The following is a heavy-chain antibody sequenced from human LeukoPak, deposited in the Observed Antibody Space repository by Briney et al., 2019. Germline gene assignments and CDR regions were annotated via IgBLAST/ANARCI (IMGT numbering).Heavy chain of an antibody. V-gene: IGHV3-64*01. CDR3: ARRVGYYGSGNYFYYMDV. CDR1: GFIFSSYA. D-gene: IGHD3-10*01. CDR2: ISSNGGST. J-gene: IGHJ6*03. Sequence: PGGSLRLSCTTSGFIFSSYAMHWVRQAPGMGLEHVSAISSNGGSTNYANFVKGRFTISRDNSKNTLYLQMGSLRPEDTAVYYCARRVGYYGSGNYFYYMDVWGKGTTVTVSS.